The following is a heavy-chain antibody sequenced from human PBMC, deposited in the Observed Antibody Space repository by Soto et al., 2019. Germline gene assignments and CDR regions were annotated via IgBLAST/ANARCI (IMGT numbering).Heavy chain of an antibody. CDR2: IIPIFGTA. J-gene: IGHJ5*02. Sequence: QVQLVQSGAEVKKPGSSVKVSCKASGGTFSSYAISWVRQAPGQGLEWMGGIIPIFGTANYAQKFQGRGKITGDEAPSTAYMELSRLRSEDKAVYYCSRRTVLLNFDPWGQGTLGTVSS. D-gene: IGHD2-21*01. CDR1: GGTFSSYA. CDR3: SRRTVLLNFDP. V-gene: IGHV1-69*01.